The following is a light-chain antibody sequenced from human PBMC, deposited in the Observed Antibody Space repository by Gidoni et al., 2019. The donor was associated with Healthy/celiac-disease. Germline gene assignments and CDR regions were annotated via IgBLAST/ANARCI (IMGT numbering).Light chain of an antibody. J-gene: IGKJ5*01. CDR2: AAS. CDR1: QSISIY. V-gene: IGKV1-39*01. Sequence: DIQMTQSPSSLSASVGDRVTITCRAIQSISIYLNWYQQKPGKAPKLLIYAASSLQSGVPSRFSGSGSGTDFTLTISSLQPEDFATYYCQQSYSTPRITFGQGTRLEIK. CDR3: QQSYSTPRIT.